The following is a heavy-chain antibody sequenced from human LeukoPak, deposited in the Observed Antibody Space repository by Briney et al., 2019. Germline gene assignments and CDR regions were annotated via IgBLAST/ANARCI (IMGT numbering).Heavy chain of an antibody. CDR1: GFTFSSYA. V-gene: IGHV3-30-3*01. D-gene: IGHD5-12*01. CDR3: ARDPTSMVATALDY. CDR2: LSYDGSNK. Sequence: GGSLRLSCAASGFTFSSYAMHWVRQAPGKGLEWVAVLSYDGSNKYYADSVKGRFTISRDNSKNTLYLQMNSLRAEDTAVYYCARDPTSMVATALDYWGQGTLVTVSS. J-gene: IGHJ4*02.